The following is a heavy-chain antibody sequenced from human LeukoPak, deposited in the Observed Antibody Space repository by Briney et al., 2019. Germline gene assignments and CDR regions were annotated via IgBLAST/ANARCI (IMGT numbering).Heavy chain of an antibody. Sequence: SETLSLTCTVSGGSVSGGSISSYYWSWIRQPPGKGLEWIGFIAYTGSTNYNPSLKSRVTISVDKSKKQFSLRLSSVTAADTAVYYCAGHVPQEHSRSYWFDPWGQGTLVTVSS. CDR1: GGSVSGGSISSYY. CDR2: IAYTGST. J-gene: IGHJ5*02. D-gene: IGHD1-26*01. CDR3: AGHVPQEHSRSYWFDP. V-gene: IGHV4-61*01.